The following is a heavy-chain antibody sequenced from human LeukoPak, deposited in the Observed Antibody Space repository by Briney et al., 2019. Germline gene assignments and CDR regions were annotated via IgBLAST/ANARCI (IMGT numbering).Heavy chain of an antibody. Sequence: GGSLRLSCAASGFTFSGYWMHWVRQAPGEGLVWVSRINLDGSGTNYADSVKGRFTISRDNAGNTLYLQMNSLRVEDTAVYYCARSTSGLSFDYWGQGALVTVSS. D-gene: IGHD6-19*01. CDR3: ARSTSGLSFDY. CDR2: INLDGSGT. J-gene: IGHJ4*02. V-gene: IGHV3-74*01. CDR1: GFTFSGYW.